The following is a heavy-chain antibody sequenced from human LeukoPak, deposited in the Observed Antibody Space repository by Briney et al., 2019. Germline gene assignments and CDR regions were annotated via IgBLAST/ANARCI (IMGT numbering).Heavy chain of an antibody. Sequence: GGSLRLSCAASGFTFSSYAMSWVRQAPGKGLEWVSAISGSGGSTYYADSVKGRFTISRDNSKNTLYLQMNSLRAGDTAVYYCAKDGGLLGGNWFDPWGQGTLVTVSS. J-gene: IGHJ5*02. D-gene: IGHD3-16*01. CDR3: AKDGGLLGGNWFDP. CDR2: ISGSGGST. CDR1: GFTFSSYA. V-gene: IGHV3-23*01.